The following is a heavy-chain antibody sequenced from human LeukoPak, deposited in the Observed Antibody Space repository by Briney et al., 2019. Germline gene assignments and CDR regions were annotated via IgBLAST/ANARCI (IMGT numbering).Heavy chain of an antibody. D-gene: IGHD6-13*01. CDR3: ASSGRRYSSSWSALTDY. CDR2: ISSSSSTI. CDR1: GFTFSSYS. Sequence: GGSLRLSCAAPGFTFSSYSMNWVRQAPGKGLEWVSYISSSSSTIYYADSVKGRFTISRDNAKNSLYLQMNSLRAEDTAVYYCASSGRRYSSSWSALTDYWGQGTLVTVSS. J-gene: IGHJ4*02. V-gene: IGHV3-48*04.